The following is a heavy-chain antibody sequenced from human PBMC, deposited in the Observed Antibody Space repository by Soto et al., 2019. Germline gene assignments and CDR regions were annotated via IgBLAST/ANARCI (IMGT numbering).Heavy chain of an antibody. CDR3: ARDEAVGGGDFAN. CDR1: GDSVSSNTAA. Sequence: QLQLQQSGPGLVKPSLTLSVTCAISGDSVSSNTAAWNWFRQSPSRGLEWLGRKYYRSKWYRDYGASGERRQIIHPDISKNLFSLHLSSVTPEDTAVYYCARDEAVGGGDFANWGQGTLVTVSS. V-gene: IGHV6-1*01. CDR2: KYYRSKWYR. J-gene: IGHJ4*02. D-gene: IGHD2-21*02.